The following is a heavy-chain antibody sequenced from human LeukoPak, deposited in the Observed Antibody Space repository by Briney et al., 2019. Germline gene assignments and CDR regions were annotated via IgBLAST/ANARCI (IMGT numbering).Heavy chain of an antibody. J-gene: IGHJ4*02. CDR2: IKQDGSEK. V-gene: IGHV3-7*03. CDR1: GFTFGSYW. Sequence: GGSLRLSCAASGFTFGSYWMSWVRQAPGKGLEWVANIKQDGSEKYYVDSVKGRFTISRDNAKNSLYLQMNSLRAEDTAVYYCAREKRSITIFGVVTYYFDYWGQGTLVTVSS. CDR3: AREKRSITIFGVVTYYFDY. D-gene: IGHD3-3*01.